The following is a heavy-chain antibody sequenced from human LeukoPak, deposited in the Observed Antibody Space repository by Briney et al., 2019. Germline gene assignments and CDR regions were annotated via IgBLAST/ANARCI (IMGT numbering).Heavy chain of an antibody. Sequence: GGSLRLSCAASGFTFDDYAMHWVRQAPGKGLEWVSGISWNSGSIGYADSVKGRFTISRDNAKNSLYLQMNSLRAEDTALYYCAKDKYYYGSGTYCFDYWGQGTLVTVSS. CDR2: ISWNSGSI. CDR3: AKDKYYYGSGTYCFDY. CDR1: GFTFDDYA. V-gene: IGHV3-9*01. D-gene: IGHD3-10*01. J-gene: IGHJ4*02.